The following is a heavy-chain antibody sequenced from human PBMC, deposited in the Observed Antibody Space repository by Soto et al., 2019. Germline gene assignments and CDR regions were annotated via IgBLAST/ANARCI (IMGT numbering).Heavy chain of an antibody. D-gene: IGHD3-9*01. CDR1: GGSISSYY. CDR2: IYYSGST. V-gene: IGHV4-59*01. Sequence: SETLSLTCTVSGGSISSYYWSWIRQPPGKGLEWIGYIYYSGSTNYNPSLKSRVTISVDTSKNQFSLKLSSVTAADTAVYYCASIDILTGYYTFEYWGQGTLVTVSS. J-gene: IGHJ4*02. CDR3: ASIDILTGYYTFEY.